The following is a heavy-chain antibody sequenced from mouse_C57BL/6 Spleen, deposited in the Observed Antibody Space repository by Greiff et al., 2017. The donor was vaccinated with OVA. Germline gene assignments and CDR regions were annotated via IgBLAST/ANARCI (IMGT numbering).Heavy chain of an antibody. D-gene: IGHD2-3*01. Sequence: QVQLQQPGAELVRPGSSVKLSCKASGYTFTSYWMHWVKQRPIQGLEWIGNIDPSDSETHYNQKFKDKATLTVDKSSSTAYMPLSSLTSEDSAVYYCARDGYYVRWYFDVWGTGTTVTVSS. CDR2: IDPSDSET. CDR3: ARDGYYVRWYFDV. V-gene: IGHV1-52*01. J-gene: IGHJ1*03. CDR1: GYTFTSYW.